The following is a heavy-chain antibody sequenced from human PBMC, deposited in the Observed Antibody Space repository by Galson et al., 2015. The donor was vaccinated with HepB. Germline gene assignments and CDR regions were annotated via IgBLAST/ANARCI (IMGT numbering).Heavy chain of an antibody. CDR3: ARDRGNIHYDSSGYYFDC. D-gene: IGHD3-22*01. V-gene: IGHV3-33*01. Sequence: SLRLSCAASGFTFSSYGMHWVRQAPGKGLEWVAVIWYDGSNKYYADSVKGRFTISRDNSKNTLYLQMNSLRAEDTAVYYCARDRGNIHYDSSGYYFDCWGQGTLVTVSS. CDR1: GFTFSSYG. J-gene: IGHJ4*02. CDR2: IWYDGSNK.